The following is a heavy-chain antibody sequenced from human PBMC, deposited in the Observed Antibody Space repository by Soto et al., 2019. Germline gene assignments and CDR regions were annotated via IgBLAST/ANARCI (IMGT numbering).Heavy chain of an antibody. CDR2: IIPIFGTA. D-gene: IGHD3-22*01. Sequence: SVKVSCKASGGTFSSYAISWVRQAPGQGLEWMGGIIPIFGTANYAQKFQGRVTITADESTSTAYMELSSLRSEDTAVYYCARGYYYDSSGYLPLQYYFDYWGQGTLVTSPQ. CDR3: ARGYYYDSSGYLPLQYYFDY. V-gene: IGHV1-69*13. J-gene: IGHJ4*02. CDR1: GGTFSSYA.